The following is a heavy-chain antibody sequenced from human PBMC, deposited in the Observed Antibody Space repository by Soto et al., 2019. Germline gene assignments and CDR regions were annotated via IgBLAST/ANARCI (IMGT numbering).Heavy chain of an antibody. CDR2: MNPNSGNT. CDR1: GYTFTSYD. CDR3: ARGLVVAATPYYSYMDV. V-gene: IGHV1-8*01. J-gene: IGHJ6*03. D-gene: IGHD2-15*01. Sequence: QVQLVQSGAEVKKPGASVKVSCKASGYTFTSYDINWVRQATGQGLEWMGWMNPNSGNTGYAQKFQGRITMTRNTSISTAYMELSSLRSEDTAVYYCARGLVVAATPYYSYMDVWGKGTTVTVSS.